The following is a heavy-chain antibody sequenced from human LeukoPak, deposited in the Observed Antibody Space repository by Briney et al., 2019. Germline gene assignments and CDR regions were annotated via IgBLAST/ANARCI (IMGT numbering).Heavy chain of an antibody. J-gene: IGHJ4*02. CDR2: MSSDGSNK. CDR3: ARGEPGTTMGVDF. V-gene: IGHV3-30*04. Sequence: GRSLRLSCAASGFTFSSCTMHWVRQAPGKGLEWVAIMSSDGSNKYYGDSVKGRFTVSRDTSKNTMYLQMNSLRAEDTAVYYCARGEPGTTMGVDFWGQGTLVTVSS. CDR1: GFTFSSCT. D-gene: IGHD1-1*01.